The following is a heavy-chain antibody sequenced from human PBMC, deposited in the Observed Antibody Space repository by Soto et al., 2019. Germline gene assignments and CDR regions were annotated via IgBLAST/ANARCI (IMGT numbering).Heavy chain of an antibody. CDR2: ISYDGSN. D-gene: IGHD3-10*01. J-gene: IGHJ6*01. V-gene: IGHV3-30*18. CDR3: AKGVGSGSYSYYYGMDV. Sequence: GGSLRLSCAASGFTFSSYGMHWVRQAPGKGLEWVAIISYDGSNNYADSVKGRFTISRDNSKNTLYLQMNSLRAEDTAVYYCAKGVGSGSYSYYYGMDVWGQGTTVTVSS. CDR1: GFTFSSYG.